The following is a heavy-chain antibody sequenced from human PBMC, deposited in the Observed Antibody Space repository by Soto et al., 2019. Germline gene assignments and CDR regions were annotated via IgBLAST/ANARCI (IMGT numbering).Heavy chain of an antibody. J-gene: IGHJ3*02. CDR1: GGTFSNFA. CDR3: SASGRDGIGYDYKAPEGLDI. V-gene: IGHV1-69*01. Sequence: QVQLVQSGPEVKKPGSSVKVSCEASGGTFSNFAVNWVRQAPGQGLEWVGGIIPLFNVAKYAQKFEGRVTVVADEPTRTAYMDLSTLKPDATSGFYCSASGRDGIGYDYKAPEGLDIWGQGTMVSVSS. D-gene: IGHD4-4*01. CDR2: IIPLFNVA.